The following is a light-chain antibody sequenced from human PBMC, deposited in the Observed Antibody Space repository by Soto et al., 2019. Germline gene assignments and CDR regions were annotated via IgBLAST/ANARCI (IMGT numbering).Light chain of an antibody. CDR1: QGIGNA. V-gene: IGKV1-17*01. J-gene: IGKJ1*01. Sequence: TQSPSSLSASVGDRVTISCRASQGIGNALGWYQQKPGKAPKRLIYAASSLQSGVPSRFSGSGSGTEFTLTISSLQPEDSATYYCLQHNSYPQKFGQGTKVEIK. CDR2: AAS. CDR3: LQHNSYPQK.